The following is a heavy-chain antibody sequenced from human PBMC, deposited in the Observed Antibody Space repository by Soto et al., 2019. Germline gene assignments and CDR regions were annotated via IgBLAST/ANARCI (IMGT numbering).Heavy chain of an antibody. Sequence: EVQLVESGGGLIQPGGSLRLSCAASGFTVSSNYMSWFRQAPGKGLEWVSGIYSGGSTYYADSVKGRFTISRDNSKNTLYLQMNSVRAEDTAVYYCAREHSYDSSVYFPDGMDVWGQGTTVTVSS. CDR1: GFTVSSNY. CDR2: IYSGGST. J-gene: IGHJ6*02. CDR3: AREHSYDSSVYFPDGMDV. D-gene: IGHD3-22*01. V-gene: IGHV3-53*01.